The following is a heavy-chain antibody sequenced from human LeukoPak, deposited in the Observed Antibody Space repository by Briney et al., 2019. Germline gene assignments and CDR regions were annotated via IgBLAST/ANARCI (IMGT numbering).Heavy chain of an antibody. V-gene: IGHV3-53*01. J-gene: IGHJ2*01. CDR1: GFTVSSNN. CDR2: LYSGGST. CDR3: AREEGYRRYFDL. Sequence: WGSLTLSCAASGFTVSSNNMSWVRQAPGKGLEWVSVLYSGGSTYYADSVKGRFIISRDNSKNTLFLQMNSLRDEDTAVYYCAREEGYRRYFDLWGRGTLVTVSS. D-gene: IGHD3-16*02.